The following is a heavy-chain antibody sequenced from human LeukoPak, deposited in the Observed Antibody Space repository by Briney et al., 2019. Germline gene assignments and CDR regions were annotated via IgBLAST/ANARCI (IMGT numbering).Heavy chain of an antibody. V-gene: IGHV1-2*02. J-gene: IGHJ4*02. CDR3: ASELLNYYDSSGYRVRNDY. Sequence: GALVKVSCKASGYTFTGYYMHWVRQAPGQGLEWMGWINPNSGGTNYAQKFQGRVTMTRDTSISTAYMELSRLRSDDTAVYYCASELLNYYDSSGYRVRNDYWGQGTLVTVSS. CDR1: GYTFTGYY. D-gene: IGHD3-22*01. CDR2: INPNSGGT.